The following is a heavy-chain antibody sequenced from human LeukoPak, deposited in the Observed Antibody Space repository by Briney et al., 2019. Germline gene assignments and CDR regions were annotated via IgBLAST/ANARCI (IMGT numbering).Heavy chain of an antibody. CDR3: ARDDAGTAQWFDP. Sequence: PSETLSLTCTVSGGSINSYYWSWIRQPPGKGLEWIGYIYYSGSTNYNPSLKSRVTISVDTSKNQFSLKLSSVTAADTAVYYCARDDAGTAQWFDPWGQGTLVTVSS. CDR1: GGSINSYY. CDR2: IYYSGST. D-gene: IGHD5-18*01. J-gene: IGHJ5*02. V-gene: IGHV4-59*01.